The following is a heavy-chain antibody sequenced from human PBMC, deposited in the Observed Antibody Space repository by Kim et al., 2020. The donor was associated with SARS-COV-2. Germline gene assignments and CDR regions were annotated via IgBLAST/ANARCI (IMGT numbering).Heavy chain of an antibody. CDR3: ARDEIVGATVPARFDY. J-gene: IGHJ4*02. CDR2: ISDSGGST. CDR1: GFTFSNYA. D-gene: IGHD1-26*01. Sequence: GGSLRLSCAVSGFTFSNYAMNWVRQAPGKGLEWVSSISDSGGSTYYAASVKGRFTISRDNSKNTLYLQMNSLRAGDTALYYCARDEIVGATVPARFDYWGQGTLVTVSS. V-gene: IGHV3-23*01.